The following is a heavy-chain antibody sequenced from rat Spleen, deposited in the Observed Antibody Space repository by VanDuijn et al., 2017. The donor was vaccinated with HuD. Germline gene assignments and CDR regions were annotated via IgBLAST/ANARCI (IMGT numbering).Heavy chain of an antibody. Sequence: VQLKESGPGLVQPSQTLSLTCTVSGFSLTSYHVHWVRQPPGKGLEWMGVMWSGGSTAYNSVFKSRLSISRDTSKSQFFLKMNSLQTEDTAIYFCTRPNNPYWYFDFWGPGTMVTVSS. CDR3: TRPNNPYWYFDF. J-gene: IGHJ1*01. CDR2: MWSGGST. CDR1: GFSLTSYH. D-gene: IGHD1-10*01. V-gene: IGHV2S63*01.